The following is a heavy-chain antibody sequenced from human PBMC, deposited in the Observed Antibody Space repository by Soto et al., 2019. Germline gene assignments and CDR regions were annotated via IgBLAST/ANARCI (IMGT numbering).Heavy chain of an antibody. CDR3: DRVRSGDFAWFDP. V-gene: IGHV3-7*01. CDR2: IKEDGSEK. CDR1: GFTFRSYW. D-gene: IGHD2-21*02. Sequence: EVQLVESGGGLVQHGGSLRLSCAASGFTFRSYWMSWVRQAPGKGMEWVAKIKEDGSEKQFVDSVKGRFSISRDNAKNALYLQMNIMRVEDTAVYYCDRVRSGDFAWFDPWGQVTLVTVSS. J-gene: IGHJ5*02.